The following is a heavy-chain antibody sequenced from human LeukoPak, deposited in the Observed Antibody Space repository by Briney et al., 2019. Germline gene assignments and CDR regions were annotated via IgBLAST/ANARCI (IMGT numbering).Heavy chain of an antibody. CDR3: ATQRRCSGGSCYAFDY. Sequence: ASVKVSCKASGGTFSRYAISWVRQAPGQGLEWMGRIIPIFGTANYAQKFQGRVTITTDESTSTAYMELSSLRSEDTAVYYCATQRRCSGGSCYAFDYWGQGTLVTVSS. CDR1: GGTFSRYA. V-gene: IGHV1-69*05. J-gene: IGHJ4*02. D-gene: IGHD2-15*01. CDR2: IIPIFGTA.